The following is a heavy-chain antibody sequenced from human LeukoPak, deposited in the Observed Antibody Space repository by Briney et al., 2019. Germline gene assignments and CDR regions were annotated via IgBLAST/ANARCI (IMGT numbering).Heavy chain of an antibody. J-gene: IGHJ4*02. CDR3: ARDPSPNRYGYPAFDS. Sequence: PGGSLRVSCAASGFTFSSDWMSCVRQAPGKGLEWVADIKQDGSEKYYVDSVKGRFTISRDNAKNSLYLQMNSLRAEDTAVYYCARDPSPNRYGYPAFDSWGQGTLVTVPS. CDR1: GFTFSSDW. D-gene: IGHD5-18*01. V-gene: IGHV3-7*03. CDR2: IKQDGSEK.